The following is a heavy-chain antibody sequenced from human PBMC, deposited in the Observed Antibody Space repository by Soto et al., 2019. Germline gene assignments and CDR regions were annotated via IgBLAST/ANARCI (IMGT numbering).Heavy chain of an antibody. V-gene: IGHV3-23*01. D-gene: IGHD2-2*01. CDR2: ISGDGGTT. CDR1: GFTFSSYA. Sequence: EVQLLESGGGLVQPGGSLRLSCAASGFTFSSYAMNWVRQAPGKGLEWVSIISGDGGTTSYADSVKGRFTISRDNSKNTLYLQMNSLRPEDRAVYYCAKKRVLLPAMYHFDSWGQGTLVTVSS. J-gene: IGHJ4*02. CDR3: AKKRVLLPAMYHFDS.